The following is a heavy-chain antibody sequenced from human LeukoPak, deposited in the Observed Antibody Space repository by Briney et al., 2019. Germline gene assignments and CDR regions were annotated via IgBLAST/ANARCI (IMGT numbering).Heavy chain of an antibody. D-gene: IGHD6-13*01. CDR1: GFTFRTYD. CDR2: IRYDGSDE. Sequence: GGSLRLSCAASGFTFRTYDMHWVRQSPDKGLEWVAFIRYDGSDENYADSVKGRFTISRENSKNTLYLQMNSLRGEDTAVYYCAKMKYDDSWIYPMDVWGTGTTVTVSS. J-gene: IGHJ6*03. V-gene: IGHV3-30*02. CDR3: AKMKYDDSWIYPMDV.